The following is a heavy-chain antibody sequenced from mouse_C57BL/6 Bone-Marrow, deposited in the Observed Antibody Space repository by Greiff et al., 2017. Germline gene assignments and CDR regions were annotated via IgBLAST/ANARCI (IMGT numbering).Heavy chain of an antibody. CDR3: AREGRLRRNYAMDY. D-gene: IGHD2-4*01. Sequence: VQLKQPGAELVKPGASVKMSCKASGYTFTSYWITWVKQRPGQGLEWIGDIYPGSGSTNYNEKFKSKATLTVDTSSSTAYMQLSSLTSEDSAVYYCAREGRLRRNYAMDYWGQGTSVTVSS. CDR1: GYTFTSYW. V-gene: IGHV1-55*01. J-gene: IGHJ4*01. CDR2: IYPGSGST.